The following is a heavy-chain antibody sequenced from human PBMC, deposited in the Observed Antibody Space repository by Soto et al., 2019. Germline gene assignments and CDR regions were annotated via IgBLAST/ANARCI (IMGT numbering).Heavy chain of an antibody. Sequence: SETLSLTCAVYGGSFSGYYWSWIRQPPGKGLEWIGEINHSGSTNYNPSLKSRVTIAVDTSQNQFSLKLSSVTAADTAVYYCARPRGYSYGYYGYGMDVGGQGTTVTVSS. D-gene: IGHD5-18*01. CDR1: GGSFSGYY. V-gene: IGHV4-34*01. CDR2: INHSGST. CDR3: ARPRGYSYGYYGYGMDV. J-gene: IGHJ6*02.